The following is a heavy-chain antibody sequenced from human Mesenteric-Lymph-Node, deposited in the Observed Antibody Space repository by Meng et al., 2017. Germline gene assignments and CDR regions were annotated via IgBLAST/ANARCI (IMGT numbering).Heavy chain of an antibody. Sequence: GESLKISCAASGFTFSSYEMNWVRQAPGKGLEWVSYISSSGSTIYYADSVKGRFTISRDNAKNSLYLQMNSLRAEDTAVYYCARDRGYYDSSGYYDYWGQGTLVTVSS. CDR1: GFTFSSYE. CDR3: ARDRGYYDSSGYYDY. CDR2: ISSSGSTI. J-gene: IGHJ4*02. D-gene: IGHD3-22*01. V-gene: IGHV3-48*03.